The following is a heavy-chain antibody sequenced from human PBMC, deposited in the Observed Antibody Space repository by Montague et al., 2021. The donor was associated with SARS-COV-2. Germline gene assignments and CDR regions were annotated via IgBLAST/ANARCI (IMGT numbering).Heavy chain of an antibody. CDR3: ARLSGVAPRCYYEGMDV. D-gene: IGHD7-27*01. CDR2: IDWDGDK. V-gene: IGHV2-70*11. J-gene: IGHJ6*02. CDR1: GFSLRTAETC. Sequence: VKPTQTLTLTCTFSGFSLRTAETCVSWIRQPPGKAPQWLARIDWDGDKYYSRTLETRVSISTDTAKTQVALTMTNVDPMDTATYYCARLSGVAPRCYYEGMDVWGQGTAVTVSS.